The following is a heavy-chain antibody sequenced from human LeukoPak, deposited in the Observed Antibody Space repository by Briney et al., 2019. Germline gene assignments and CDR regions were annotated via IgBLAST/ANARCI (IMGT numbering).Heavy chain of an antibody. J-gene: IGHJ3*02. Sequence: ASVKVSCQASGYTFTSYAMHWVRQPPGQGLEGMGWINTNTGNPTYAQGFTGRFVFSLATSVSTAYLQISSLKAEDTAVYYCARDNGEGAFDIWGQGTMVTVSS. CDR2: INTNTGNP. V-gene: IGHV7-4-1*02. CDR3: ARDNGEGAFDI. CDR1: GYTFTSYA.